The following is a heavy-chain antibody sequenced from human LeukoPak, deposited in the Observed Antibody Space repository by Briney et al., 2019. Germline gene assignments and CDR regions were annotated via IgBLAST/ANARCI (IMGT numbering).Heavy chain of an antibody. CDR3: AKGGGGYSYYYYMDV. D-gene: IGHD3-10*01. CDR1: GFTFDDYA. V-gene: IGHV3-9*03. J-gene: IGHJ6*03. CDR2: ISWNSGSI. Sequence: GGSLRLSCAASGFTFDDYAMHWVRQAPGRGLEWVSGISWNSGSIGYADSVKGRFTISRDNAKNSLYLQMNSLGAEDMALYYCAKGGGGYSYYYYMDVWGKGTTVTVSS.